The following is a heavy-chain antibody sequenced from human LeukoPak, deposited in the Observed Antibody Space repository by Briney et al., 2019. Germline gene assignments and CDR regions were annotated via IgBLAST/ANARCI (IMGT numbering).Heavy chain of an antibody. V-gene: IGHV3-30*04. J-gene: IGHJ6*03. CDR3: AGEGRNFFYYYMDV. CDR1: GFTFSSYA. D-gene: IGHD1-14*01. Sequence: GGSLRLSCAASGFTFSSYAMHWVRQAPGKGLEWVAVISYDASNIYYADSVKGRFTISRDNSNDTLYLQMNSLRAEDTAVYYCAGEGRNFFYYYMDVWGKGTTVTISS. CDR2: ISYDASNI.